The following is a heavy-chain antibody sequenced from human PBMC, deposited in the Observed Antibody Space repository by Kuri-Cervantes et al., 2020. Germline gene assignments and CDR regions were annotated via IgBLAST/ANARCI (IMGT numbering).Heavy chain of an antibody. V-gene: IGHV3-74*01. J-gene: IGHJ6*03. CDR2: INSDGSST. CDR1: GFTFSSYW. D-gene: IGHD6-13*01. Sequence: LSLTCAASGFTFSSYWMHWVRQAPGKGLVWVSRINSDGSSTSYADSVKGRFTISRDNAKNTLYLQMNSLRAEDTAVYYCAREYSSSWYGYYYMDVWGKGTTVTVSS. CDR3: AREYSSSWYGYYYMDV.